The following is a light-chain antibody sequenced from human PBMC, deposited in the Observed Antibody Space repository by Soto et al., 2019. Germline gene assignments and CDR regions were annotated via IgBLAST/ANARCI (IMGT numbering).Light chain of an antibody. J-gene: IGKJ4*01. CDR3: QQRRDLPLT. V-gene: IGKV3-11*01. CDR2: DTS. Sequence: EIVLTQSPATLSLSPGERATISCRASQSLGYYLAWFQQKHGQAPRLLIYDTSNRASGVPDRFSGSGSGTDFTLTSSSLDPEDFAVYYCQQRRDLPLTFGGGTKVEIK. CDR1: QSLGYY.